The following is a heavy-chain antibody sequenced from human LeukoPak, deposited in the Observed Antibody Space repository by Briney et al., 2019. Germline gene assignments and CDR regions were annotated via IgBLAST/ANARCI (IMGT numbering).Heavy chain of an antibody. Sequence: GGSLRLSCAASGFTFSNYAMTWVRLAPGKGLEWVSAISGSGGSTYYADSVKGRFTISRDNSKNTLYLQMNSLRAEDTAVYYCAKDQIQVVASYYFDYWGQGTLVTVSS. J-gene: IGHJ4*02. V-gene: IGHV3-23*01. CDR2: ISGSGGST. D-gene: IGHD2-2*01. CDR1: GFTFSNYA. CDR3: AKDQIQVVASYYFDY.